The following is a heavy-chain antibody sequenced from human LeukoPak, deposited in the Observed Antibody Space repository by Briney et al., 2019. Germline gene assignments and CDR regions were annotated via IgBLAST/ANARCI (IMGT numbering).Heavy chain of an antibody. V-gene: IGHV1-69*01. D-gene: IGHD3-10*01. J-gene: IGHJ4*02. CDR1: GGTFSSYA. Sequence: SVKVSCKASGGTFSSYAISWVRQAPGQGLEWMGWIIPIFGTANYAQKFQGRVTITADESTSTAYMELSSLRSEDTAVYYCARSPAMVRGVIHFDYWGQGTLVTVSS. CDR2: IIPIFGTA. CDR3: ARSPAMVRGVIHFDY.